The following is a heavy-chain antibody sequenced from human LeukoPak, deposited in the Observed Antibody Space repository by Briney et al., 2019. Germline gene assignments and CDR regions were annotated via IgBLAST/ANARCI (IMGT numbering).Heavy chain of an antibody. Sequence: GGTLRLSCVASGFTFKNYGMAWVRPVAGKGLEWVSAISASADSQYYTDSVKGRFTISRDNSKNTLYLQMNSLRAEDTAVYYCARGPSGYHNTGGQGTLVTVSS. CDR2: ISASADSQ. V-gene: IGHV3-23*01. D-gene: IGHD5-12*01. CDR1: GFTFKNYG. J-gene: IGHJ4*02. CDR3: ARGPSGYHNT.